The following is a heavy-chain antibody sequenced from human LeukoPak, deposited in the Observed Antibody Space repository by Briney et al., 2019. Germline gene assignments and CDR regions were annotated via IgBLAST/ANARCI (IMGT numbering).Heavy chain of an antibody. CDR3: ARDRHLRNGMDV. D-gene: IGHD3-16*01. CDR2: INPNSGGT. V-gene: IGHV1-2*02. J-gene: IGHJ6*02. CDR1: GYTFTGYY. Sequence: ASVKVSCKASGYTFTGYYMHWVRQAPGQGLEWMGWINPNSGGTNYAQKFQGRVTMTRDTSISTAYMELSRLRSDDTAVYYCARDRHLRNGMDVWGQGTTVTVSS.